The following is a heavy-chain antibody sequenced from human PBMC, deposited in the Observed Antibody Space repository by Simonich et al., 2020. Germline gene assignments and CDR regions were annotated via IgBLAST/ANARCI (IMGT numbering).Heavy chain of an antibody. CDR2: LSASNCNK. CDR3: ARASRGTWWYYYFDY. J-gene: IGHJ4*02. CDR1: GYTFTSYG. V-gene: IGHV1-18*01. D-gene: IGHD2-15*01. Sequence: QVQLVQSGAEVKKPGASVKVSCKASGYTFTSYGISWVRQAPGQGLEWMVWLSASNCNKNYAPKLQGRVTMTTDTSTSTAYMELRSLRSDDTAVYYCARASRGTWWYYYFDYWGQGTLVTVSS.